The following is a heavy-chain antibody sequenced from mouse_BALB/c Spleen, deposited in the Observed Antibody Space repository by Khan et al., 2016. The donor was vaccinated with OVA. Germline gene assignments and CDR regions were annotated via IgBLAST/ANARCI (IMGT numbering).Heavy chain of an antibody. CDR1: GYSFTSYG. J-gene: IGHJ2*01. CDR2: IWAGGST. D-gene: IGHD1-3*01. V-gene: IGHV2-9*02. Sequence: VELVESGPGLVAPSQRLSITCTVSGYSFTSYGVHWVRQPPGKGLEWLGVIWAGGSTTYYSALMSRLSTITDNSKSQVCLKMNSLQTDDAGMYYCAGLEDIWGQGTTLTVSS. CDR3: AGLEDI.